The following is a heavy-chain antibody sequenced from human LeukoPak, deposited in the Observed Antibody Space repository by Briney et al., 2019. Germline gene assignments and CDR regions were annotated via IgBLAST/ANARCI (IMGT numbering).Heavy chain of an antibody. CDR2: IKQDGSEK. CDR1: GFTFSCYW. Sequence: GGSLRLSCAASGFTFSCYWMSWVRQAPGKGLEWVANIKQDGSEKYYVDSVKGRFTISRDNAKNSLYLQMNSLRAEDTALYYCAGEATAYYYGRDVWGQGTTATVPS. D-gene: IGHD2-21*02. V-gene: IGHV3-7*01. J-gene: IGHJ6*02. CDR3: AGEATAYYYGRDV.